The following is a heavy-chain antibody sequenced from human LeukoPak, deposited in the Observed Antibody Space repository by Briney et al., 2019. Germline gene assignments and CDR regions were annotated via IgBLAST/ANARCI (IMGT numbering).Heavy chain of an antibody. D-gene: IGHD6-19*01. CDR1: GFTFSSYW. V-gene: IGHV3-7*05. CDR3: ARRYSSGWSIDC. J-gene: IGHJ4*02. CDR2: IKEDGTVK. Sequence: PGGSLRLSCAASGFTFSSYWMTWGRQAPGKGLEFVANIKEDGTVKYYVDSVKGRFTISRDNAKNSLYLQMNSLRAEDTAVYYCARRYSSGWSIDCWGQGTLVTVSS.